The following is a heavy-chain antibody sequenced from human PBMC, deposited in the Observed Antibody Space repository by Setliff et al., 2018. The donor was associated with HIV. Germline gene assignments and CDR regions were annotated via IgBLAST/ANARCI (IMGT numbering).Heavy chain of an antibody. D-gene: IGHD2-21*01. CDR1: GYTFFAYG. J-gene: IGHJ6*03. Sequence: ASVKVSCKASGYTFFAYGINWVRQAPGQGLEWMGWISAYNGNTNYAQKFQGRVTMTRDTSISTAYMDLSRLRSDDTAVYYCARCGGDCYPYYMDVWGKGTTVTVSS. CDR2: ISAYNGNT. CDR3: ARCGGDCYPYYMDV. V-gene: IGHV1-18*01.